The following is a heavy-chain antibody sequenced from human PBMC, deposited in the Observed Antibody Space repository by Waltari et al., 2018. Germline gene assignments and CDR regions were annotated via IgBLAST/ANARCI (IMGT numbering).Heavy chain of an antibody. J-gene: IGHJ5*02. CDR3: ARQLDGVAPRFDWFDP. CDR1: GGSISSYY. D-gene: IGHD3-3*01. Sequence: QVQLQESGPGLVKPSETLSLTCTVSGGSISSYYWSWIRQPPGKGLEWIGYIYYSGSTNYNPSLKSRVTISVDTSKNQFSLKLSSVTAADTAVYYCARQLDGVAPRFDWFDPWGQVTL. V-gene: IGHV4-59*01. CDR2: IYYSGST.